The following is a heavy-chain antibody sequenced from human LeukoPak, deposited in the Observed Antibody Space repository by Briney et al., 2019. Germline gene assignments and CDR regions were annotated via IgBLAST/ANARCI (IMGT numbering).Heavy chain of an antibody. Sequence: ASVKVSCEASGYTFTSYGISWVRQAPGQGLEWMGWISAYNGNTNYAQKLQGRVTITTDTSTSTAYMELRSLRSDDTAVYYCAREAGSYRGVEFDYWGQGTLVTVSS. CDR3: AREAGSYRGVEFDY. J-gene: IGHJ4*02. CDR1: GYTFTSYG. V-gene: IGHV1-18*01. D-gene: IGHD1-26*01. CDR2: ISAYNGNT.